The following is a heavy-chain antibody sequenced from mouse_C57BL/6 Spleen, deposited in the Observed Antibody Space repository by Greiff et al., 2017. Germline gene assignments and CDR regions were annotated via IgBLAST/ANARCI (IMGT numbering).Heavy chain of an antibody. Sequence: EVQLQQSGPELVKPGDSVKISCKASGYSFTGYFMNWVMQSHGKSLEWIGRINPYNGDTFYNQKFKGKATLTVDKSSSTAHMELRSLTSEDSAVYYCARGDYYGSSPFAYWGQGTLVTVSA. CDR2: INPYNGDT. CDR3: ARGDYYGSSPFAY. V-gene: IGHV1-20*01. J-gene: IGHJ3*01. CDR1: GYSFTGYF. D-gene: IGHD1-1*01.